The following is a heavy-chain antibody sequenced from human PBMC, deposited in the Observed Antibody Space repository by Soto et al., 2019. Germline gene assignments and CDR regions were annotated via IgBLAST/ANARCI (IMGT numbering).Heavy chain of an antibody. CDR3: ARDYGDYVTDYYYYMDV. CDR2: ISSSGSTI. CDR1: GFTFSDYY. J-gene: IGHJ6*03. V-gene: IGHV3-11*01. D-gene: IGHD4-17*01. Sequence: GGSLRLSCAASGFTFSDYYMSWIRQAPGKGLEWVSYISSSGSTIYYADSVKGRFIISRDNAKNSLYLQMNSLRAEDTAVYYCARDYGDYVTDYYYYMDVWGKGTTVTVSS.